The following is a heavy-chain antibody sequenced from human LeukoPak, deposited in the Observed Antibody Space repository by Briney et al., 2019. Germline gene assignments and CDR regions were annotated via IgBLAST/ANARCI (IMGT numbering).Heavy chain of an antibody. Sequence: ASETLSLTCTVSGGSISSYYWSWIRQPPGKGLEWIGYIYYSGSTNYSPSLKSRVTISVDTSKNQFSLKLSSVTAADTAVYYCARDRSSGWLGDDAFDIWGQGTMVTVSS. V-gene: IGHV4-59*01. J-gene: IGHJ3*02. CDR2: IYYSGST. D-gene: IGHD6-19*01. CDR1: GGSISSYY. CDR3: ARDRSSGWLGDDAFDI.